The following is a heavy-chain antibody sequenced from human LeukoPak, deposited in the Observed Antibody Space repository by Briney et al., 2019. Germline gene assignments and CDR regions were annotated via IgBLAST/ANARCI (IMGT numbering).Heavy chain of an antibody. Sequence: GGLRLSRAVSGFTFSRYWMSWVRQGPGKGGEWGGKIKQDGSEKYYVDSVKGRFTISRDNAKNSLYLQMNSLRAEDTAVYYCARDRGVWGSYRYDAFDIWGQGTMVTVSS. CDR2: IKQDGSEK. CDR1: GFTFSRYW. CDR3: ARDRGVWGSYRYDAFDI. D-gene: IGHD3-16*02. V-gene: IGHV3-7*01. J-gene: IGHJ3*02.